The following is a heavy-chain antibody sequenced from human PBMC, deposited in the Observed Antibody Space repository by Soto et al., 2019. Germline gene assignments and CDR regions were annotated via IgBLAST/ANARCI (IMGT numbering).Heavy chain of an antibody. CDR1: GFTFSHYY. J-gene: IGHJ4*01. CDR2: ISGSGSNI. V-gene: IGHV3-11*01. D-gene: IGHD2-15*01. Sequence: QVQLVESGGALVKPGGSLRLSCAASGFTFSHYYMTWIRQAPGKGLEWVSYISGSGSNIYYADSVKGRFTISRDNAKKSVSLQMNGLRPEDMAVYFGAREVRGFCPGPSCHGFAYWGRGTLVTVSS. CDR3: AREVRGFCPGPSCHGFAY.